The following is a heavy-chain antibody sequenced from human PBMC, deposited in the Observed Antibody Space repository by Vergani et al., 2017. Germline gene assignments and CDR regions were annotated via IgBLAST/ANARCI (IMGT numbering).Heavy chain of an antibody. CDR3: ARLHYGYLGY. D-gene: IGHD5-18*01. V-gene: IGHV4-59*01. CDR1: GGSISSYY. CDR2: IYYSGST. J-gene: IGHJ4*02. Sequence: QVQLQESGPGLVKPSETLSLTCTVSGGSISSYYWSWIRQPPGKGLEWIGYIYYSGSTNYNPSLKSRVTISVDTSKNQFSLKLSSVTAADTAVYYCARLHYGYLGYWGQGTLVTVSS.